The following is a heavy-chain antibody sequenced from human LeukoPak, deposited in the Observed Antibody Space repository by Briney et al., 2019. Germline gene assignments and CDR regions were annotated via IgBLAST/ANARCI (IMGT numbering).Heavy chain of an antibody. D-gene: IGHD3-10*01. J-gene: IGHJ4*02. Sequence: GGSLRLSCAASGFTFSNAWMSWVRQAPGKGLEWVGRIKSKTDGGTTDYAAPVKGRFTISRDDSKNTLYLQMNSLKTEDTAVYYCTTDLPRLTMVRGVPAWGQGTLVTVSS. CDR3: TTDLPRLTMVRGVPA. CDR1: GFTFSNAW. V-gene: IGHV3-15*01. CDR2: IKSKTDGGTT.